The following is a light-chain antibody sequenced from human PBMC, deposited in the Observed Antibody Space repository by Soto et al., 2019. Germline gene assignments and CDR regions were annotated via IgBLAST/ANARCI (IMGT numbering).Light chain of an antibody. CDR3: QQYNNWPWT. CDR1: QSVQSD. Sequence: EIVLTQSTGTLSLSPGERAALSCRASQSVQSDLAWYQQKPGQGPRLLIYGASTRATGIPVRFSGSGSGTEFTLTISRLQSEDFALYFCQQYNNWPWTFGQGTKVDIK. J-gene: IGKJ1*01. CDR2: GAS. V-gene: IGKV3-15*01.